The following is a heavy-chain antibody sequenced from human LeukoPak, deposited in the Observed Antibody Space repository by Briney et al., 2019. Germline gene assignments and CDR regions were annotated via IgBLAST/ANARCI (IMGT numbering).Heavy chain of an antibody. CDR2: ISFDGSYK. Sequence: GGSLRLSCAASGFTFSSYGMHWVRQAPGKGLEWVGVISFDGSYKYYVDSVKGRFTISRDNSKNTLYLQMNSLRAEDTAVYYCAKDYPGFWSGYLDYWGQGTLVTVSS. CDR1: GFTFSSYG. CDR3: AKDYPGFWSGYLDY. J-gene: IGHJ4*02. D-gene: IGHD3-3*01. V-gene: IGHV3-30*18.